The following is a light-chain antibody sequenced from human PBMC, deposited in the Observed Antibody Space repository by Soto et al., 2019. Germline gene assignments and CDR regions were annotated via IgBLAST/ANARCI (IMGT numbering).Light chain of an antibody. J-gene: IGLJ3*02. V-gene: IGLV1-51*02. CDR1: SSNIGSDF. CDR3: AACDTSLSGVL. CDR2: ENN. Sequence: QSVLTQPPSVSAAPGQKVTISCSGSSSNIGSDFVSWYQQLPGTAPQLLIYENNKRPSGIPDRFSGSKSATSATLGITGLQTGDEADYYCAACDTSLSGVLFGGGTKLTVL.